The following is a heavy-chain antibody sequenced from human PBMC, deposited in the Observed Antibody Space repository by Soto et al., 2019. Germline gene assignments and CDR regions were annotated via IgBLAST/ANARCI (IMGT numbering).Heavy chain of an antibody. J-gene: IGHJ6*02. CDR1: GFTFSDHY. V-gene: IGHV3-72*01. D-gene: IGHD3-16*01. CDR2: TRNKANSYTT. CDR3: AKGITDTGGYYYYSMDV. Sequence: PGGSLRLSCAASGFTFSDHYMDWVRQAPGKGLEWVGRTRNKANSYTTEYAASVKGRFTISRDDSKDSLFLQMNSLRAEDTAVYYCAKGITDTGGYYYYSMDVWGQGTAVTVSS.